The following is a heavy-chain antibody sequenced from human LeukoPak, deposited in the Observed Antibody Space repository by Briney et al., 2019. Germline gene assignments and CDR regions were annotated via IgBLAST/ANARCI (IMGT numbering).Heavy chain of an antibody. D-gene: IGHD5-18*01. CDR2: INPSGGST. Sequence: GASVKVSCKASGYTFTNYYMHWVRQAPGQGLEWMGIINPSGGSTTYAQKFRGRVTMTRDTSTSTVYMELSSLRSEDTAVYYCAREIGPRQLHLWASAFDYWGQGTLVTVSS. V-gene: IGHV1-46*01. CDR3: AREIGPRQLHLWASAFDY. J-gene: IGHJ4*02. CDR1: GYTFTNYY.